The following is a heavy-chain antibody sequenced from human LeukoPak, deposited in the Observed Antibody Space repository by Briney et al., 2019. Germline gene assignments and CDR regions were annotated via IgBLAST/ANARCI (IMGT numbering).Heavy chain of an antibody. J-gene: IGHJ4*02. CDR2: IYYSGST. D-gene: IGHD2-21*01. CDR3: ARLAYCGGDCYWVEDFDY. Sequence: PSETPSLTCTVSGGSISSSSYYWGWIRQPPGKGLEWIGSIYYSGSTYYNPSLKSRVTISVDTSKNQFSLKLSSVTAAETAVYYCARLAYCGGDCYWVEDFDYWGQGTLVTVSS. CDR1: GGSISSSSYY. V-gene: IGHV4-39*01.